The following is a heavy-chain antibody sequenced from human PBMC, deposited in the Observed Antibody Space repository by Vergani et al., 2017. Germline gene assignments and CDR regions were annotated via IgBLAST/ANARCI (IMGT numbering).Heavy chain of an antibody. CDR3: ARGRGRYYGSGSLNWFDP. CDR1: GGSFSGYY. D-gene: IGHD3-10*01. CDR2: INHSGST. J-gene: IGHJ5*02. V-gene: IGHV4-34*01. Sequence: QVQLQQWGAGLLKPSETLSLTCAVYGGSFSGYYWSWIRQPPGKGLEWIGEINHSGSTNYNPSLKSRVTISVDTSKNQLSLKLSSVTAADTAVYYCARGRGRYYGSGSLNWFDPWGQGTLVTVSS.